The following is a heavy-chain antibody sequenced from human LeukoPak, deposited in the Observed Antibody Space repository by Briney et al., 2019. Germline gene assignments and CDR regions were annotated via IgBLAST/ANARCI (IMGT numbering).Heavy chain of an antibody. Sequence: GGSLRLSCAASGFTVSSNYMSWVRQAPGKGLEWVSNINDDGVGTFYAVSVKGRFTISRDQSKNTLFLQMNSLRVEDSALYYCAKLQGWTYGNYHFDYWGQGTLVTVSS. D-gene: IGHD3-16*01. CDR3: AKLQGWTYGNYHFDY. CDR2: INDDGVGT. V-gene: IGHV3-53*01. J-gene: IGHJ4*02. CDR1: GFTVSSNY.